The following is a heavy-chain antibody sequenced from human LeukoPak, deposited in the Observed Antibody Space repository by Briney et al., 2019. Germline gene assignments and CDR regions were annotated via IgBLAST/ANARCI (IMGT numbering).Heavy chain of an antibody. Sequence: GGSLRLSCAASGFTFSTYWMSWVRQAPGKGLEWVANIKQDGSEKYYVDSVKGRFTISRDNAKNSLYLQMNSLRAEDTAVYYCAKVSLESLYGGGYFDYWGQGTLVTVSS. J-gene: IGHJ4*02. V-gene: IGHV3-7*03. CDR1: GFTFSTYW. CDR3: AKVSLESLYGGGYFDY. CDR2: IKQDGSEK. D-gene: IGHD1-1*01.